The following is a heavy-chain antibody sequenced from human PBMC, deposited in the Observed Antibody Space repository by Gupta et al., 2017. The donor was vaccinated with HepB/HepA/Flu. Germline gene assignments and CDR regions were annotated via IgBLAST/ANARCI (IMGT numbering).Heavy chain of an antibody. D-gene: IGHD2-8*01. CDR2: ICGGAQRT. CDR1: GFTFSGYA. J-gene: IGHJ4*02. CDR3: ANVKSMGSMVEGNECPPRLHFDH. V-gene: IGHV3-23*01. Sequence: EVQLLESGGGLVQPGGSLRLSCAASGFTFSGYAMNWVRLAPGKVLDLWSGICGGAQRTFYADSVKGRFTITRDSSRNTVYFKMNSLRAVDTAIYYCANVKSMGSMVEGNECPPRLHFDHWGQGTLVTVSS.